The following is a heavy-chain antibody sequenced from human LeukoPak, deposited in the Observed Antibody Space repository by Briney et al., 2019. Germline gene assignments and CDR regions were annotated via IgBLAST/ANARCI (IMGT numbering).Heavy chain of an antibody. CDR3: ARALPHRRLMDTTMEQHWFDP. CDR2: IIPIFGTA. Sequence: ASVKVSCKASGGTFSSYAISWVRQAPGQGFEWMGGIIPIFGTANYAQKFQGRVTITADESTSTAYMELSSLRSEDTAVYYCARALPHRRLMDTTMEQHWFDPWGQGTLVTVSS. J-gene: IGHJ5*02. V-gene: IGHV1-69*13. D-gene: IGHD5-18*01. CDR1: GGTFSSYA.